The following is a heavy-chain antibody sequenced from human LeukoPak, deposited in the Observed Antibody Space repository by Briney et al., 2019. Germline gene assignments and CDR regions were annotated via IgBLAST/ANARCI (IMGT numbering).Heavy chain of an antibody. J-gene: IGHJ4*02. V-gene: IGHV3-23*01. CDR2: IGDSGGNT. CDR1: GFTFSSYP. Sequence: GGSLRLSCAASGFTFSSYPMTWVRQAPGKGLDWVSTIGDSGGNTFYADSVKGRFTISRDNSKNTLFLQMISLRAEGTAVYYCARDVGITVGATDYWGQGALVTVSS. D-gene: IGHD1-26*01. CDR3: ARDVGITVGATDY.